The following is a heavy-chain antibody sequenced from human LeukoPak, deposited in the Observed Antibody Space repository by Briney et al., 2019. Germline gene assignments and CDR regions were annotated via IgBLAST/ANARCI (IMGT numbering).Heavy chain of an antibody. J-gene: IGHJ4*02. V-gene: IGHV1-8*03. CDR2: TNPNSGNT. Sequence: ASVKVSCKASGYTFTSYDINWVRQATGQGLEWMGWTNPNSGNTGYAQKFQGRVTITRNTSISTAYMELSSLRSDDTAVYYCARDKVEDYYDSSGYLRPPDYWGQGTLVTVSS. CDR3: ARDKVEDYYDSSGYLRPPDY. D-gene: IGHD3-22*01. CDR1: GYTFTSYD.